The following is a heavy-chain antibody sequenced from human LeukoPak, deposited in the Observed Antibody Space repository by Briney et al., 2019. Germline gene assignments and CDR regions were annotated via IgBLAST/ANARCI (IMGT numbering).Heavy chain of an antibody. CDR2: IKQDGSEK. CDR1: KFTFNSYW. V-gene: IGHV3-7*01. Sequence: GGSLRLSCAASKFTFNSYWMSWVRQAPGKGLEWVANIKQDGSEKYYVDSVKGRFTISRDNARNSLYLQMNSLRAEDTAVYYCACLVGATQDVWGKGTTVIVSS. CDR3: ACLVGATQDV. J-gene: IGHJ6*04. D-gene: IGHD1-26*01.